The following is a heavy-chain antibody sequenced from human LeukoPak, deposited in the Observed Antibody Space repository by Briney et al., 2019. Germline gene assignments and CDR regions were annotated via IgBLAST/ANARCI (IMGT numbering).Heavy chain of an antibody. V-gene: IGHV4-30-4*07. D-gene: IGHD4-11*01. CDR3: ARGGGILNYSYYYYMDV. Sequence: PSETLSLTCAVSGGSISSGSYSWSWIRQPPGKGLEWIGYIYNSGSTYYNPSLKSRVTISIDTSKNQFSLKLSSVTAADTAVYYCARGGGILNYSYYYYMDVWGKGTTVAVSS. J-gene: IGHJ6*03. CDR2: IYNSGST. CDR1: GGSISSGSYS.